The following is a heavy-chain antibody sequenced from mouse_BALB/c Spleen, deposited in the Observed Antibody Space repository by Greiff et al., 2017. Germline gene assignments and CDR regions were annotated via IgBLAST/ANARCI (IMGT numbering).Heavy chain of an antibody. CDR1: GFTFSDYY. J-gene: IGHJ3*01. Sequence: EVKVVESGGGLVKPGGSLKLSCAASGFTFSDYYMYWVRQTPEKRLEWVATISDGGSYTYYPDTVTGRFTISRDNAKNTLYLEMSSLRSEDTAMYYCASYGYEFAYWGQGTLVTVSA. V-gene: IGHV5-4*02. CDR2: ISDGGSYT. D-gene: IGHD2-2*01. CDR3: ASYGYEFAY.